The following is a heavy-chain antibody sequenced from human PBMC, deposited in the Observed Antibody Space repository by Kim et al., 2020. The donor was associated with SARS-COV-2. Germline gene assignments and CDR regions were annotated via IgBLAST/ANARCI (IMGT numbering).Heavy chain of an antibody. D-gene: IGHD4-4*01. CDR1: GYTFTGYY. CDR2: INPNSGGT. V-gene: IGHV1-2*06. J-gene: IGHJ3*02. CDR3: ARALGNPFNAFDI. Sequence: ASVKVSCKASGYTFTGYYMHWVRQAPGQGLEWMGRINPNSGGTNYAQKFQGRVTMTRDTSISTAYMELSRLRSDDTAVYYCARALGNPFNAFDIWGQGTMVTVSS.